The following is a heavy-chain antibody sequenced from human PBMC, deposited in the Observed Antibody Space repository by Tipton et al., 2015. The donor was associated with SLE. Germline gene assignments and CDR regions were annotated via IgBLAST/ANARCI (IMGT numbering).Heavy chain of an antibody. CDR3: ARLREGYYDYYEMDV. J-gene: IGHJ6*02. CDR1: GGSISETLYY. V-gene: IGHV4-39*07. D-gene: IGHD1-26*01. Sequence: TLSLTCTVSGGSISETLYYWGWIRQPPGKGLEWLGSIYYDGMTYPNQSLKSRVTMSVDTSKNQFSLNLRSVTAADMAVYYCARLREGYYDYYEMDVWGQGATVSVSS. CDR2: IYYDGMT.